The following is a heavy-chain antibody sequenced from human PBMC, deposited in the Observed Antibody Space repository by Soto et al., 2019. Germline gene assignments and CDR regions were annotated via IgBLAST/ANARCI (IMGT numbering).Heavy chain of an antibody. D-gene: IGHD6-13*01. CDR1: GYTFTSYA. Sequence: GASVKVSCKASGYTFTSYAMHCVRQAPGQRLEWMGWINAGNGNTKYSQKFQGRVTITRDTSASTAYMELSSLRSEDTAVYYCAREAGIAAPSPPDYWGQGTLVTVSS. CDR3: AREAGIAAPSPPDY. V-gene: IGHV1-3*01. J-gene: IGHJ4*02. CDR2: INAGNGNT.